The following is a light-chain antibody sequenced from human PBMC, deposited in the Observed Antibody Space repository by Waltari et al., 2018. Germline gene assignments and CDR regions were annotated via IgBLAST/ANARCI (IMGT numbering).Light chain of an antibody. V-gene: IGLV2-14*01. CDR2: EVS. Sequence: QSALTQPASVSGSLGQSITISCTGTSRDVGGYGQVSWYQQHPGKAPELIIYEVSKRPSWVFYRFSGSKSGNTASLTISGLQADDEADFYCSSFTYTTTLVFGGGTKLTVL. CDR3: SSFTYTTTLV. CDR1: SRDVGGYGQ. J-gene: IGLJ3*02.